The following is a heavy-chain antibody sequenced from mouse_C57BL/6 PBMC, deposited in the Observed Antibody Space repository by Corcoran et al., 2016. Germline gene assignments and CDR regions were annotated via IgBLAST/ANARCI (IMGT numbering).Heavy chain of an antibody. J-gene: IGHJ2*01. Sequence: EVQLQQSGPELVKPGASVKISCKASGYTFTEYYMNWVNQSHGKSLEWIGDINPNNGGTSYNQKFKGKATLTVDKSSSTAYMELRSLTSEDSAVYYCARADDYDGVHYFDYWGQGTTLTVSS. CDR3: ARADDYDGVHYFDY. V-gene: IGHV1-26*01. D-gene: IGHD2-4*01. CDR1: GYTFTEYY. CDR2: INPNNGGT.